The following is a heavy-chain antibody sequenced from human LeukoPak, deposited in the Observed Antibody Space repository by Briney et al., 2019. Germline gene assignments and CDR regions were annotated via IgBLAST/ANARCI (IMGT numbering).Heavy chain of an antibody. V-gene: IGHV3-53*01. CDR3: ARAAGDRTGYHDP. Sequence: GGSLRLSCAASGFTVSSSYMSWVRQAPGKGLEWVSVLYSGGDIYYAGSVKGRFTISRDNSKNTLYLQMNSLRAEDTAVYYCARAAGDRTGYHDPWGRGTLVTVSS. CDR2: LYSGGDI. D-gene: IGHD7-27*01. J-gene: IGHJ2*01. CDR1: GFTVSSSY.